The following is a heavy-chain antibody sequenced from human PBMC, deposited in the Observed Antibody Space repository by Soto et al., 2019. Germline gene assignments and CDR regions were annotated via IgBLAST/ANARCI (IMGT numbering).Heavy chain of an antibody. CDR2: IYYSGST. J-gene: IGHJ4*02. V-gene: IGHV4-30-4*01. CDR3: ARDPGYYGSGSYSGNDY. Sequence: QVQLQESGPGLVKPSQTLSLTCTVSGGSISSGDYYWSWIRQPPGKGLEWIGYIYYSGSTFYNPSLKSRVTIAVDTSKNQFSLKLSSVTAADTAVYYCARDPGYYGSGSYSGNDYWGQGTLVTVSS. CDR1: GGSISSGDYY. D-gene: IGHD3-10*01.